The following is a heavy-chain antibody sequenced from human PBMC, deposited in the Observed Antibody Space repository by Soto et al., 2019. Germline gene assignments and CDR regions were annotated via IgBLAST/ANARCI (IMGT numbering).Heavy chain of an antibody. Sequence: EVQLLESGGDLVQPGGSLRLSCAASGFSFSDYSMNWVRQAPGKGLEWVAFIDHSGTTTDYRESVKGRFTISKDKSMKTVYLQMNSLRVEDAAVYYCTKDRVPDGIYSFDYWGQGALVTVSS. CDR2: IDHSGTTT. CDR1: GFSFSDYS. J-gene: IGHJ4*02. D-gene: IGHD2-15*01. V-gene: IGHV3-23*03. CDR3: TKDRVPDGIYSFDY.